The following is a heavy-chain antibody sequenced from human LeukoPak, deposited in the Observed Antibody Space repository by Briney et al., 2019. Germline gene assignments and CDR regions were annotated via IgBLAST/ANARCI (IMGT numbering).Heavy chain of an antibody. CDR1: EFSVGSNY. D-gene: IGHD3-10*01. J-gene: IGHJ4*02. CDR3: AKEASRGWFGEFFDY. CDR2: IYSGGST. V-gene: IGHV3-66*01. Sequence: GGSLRLSCAASEFSVGSNYMTWVRQAPGKGLEWVSLIYSGGSTYYAGSVKGRFTISRDNSKNTLYLQMNSLRAEDTAVYYCAKEASRGWFGEFFDYWGQGTLVTVSS.